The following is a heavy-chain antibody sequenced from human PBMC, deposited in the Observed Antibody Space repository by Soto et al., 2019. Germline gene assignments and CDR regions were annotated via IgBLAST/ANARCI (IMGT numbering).Heavy chain of an antibody. Sequence: EVQLLESGGGLVQPGGSLRLSCAASGFTFSNYAVTWVRQAPGKGLEWVSTISGSGGSTYYADSVKGRFTISRDNSTITHYLQMNILRAEDTAVYYCAKDQGSSWYEIDYWGQGTLVTVSS. J-gene: IGHJ4*02. CDR1: GFTFSNYA. CDR2: ISGSGGST. V-gene: IGHV3-23*01. CDR3: AKDQGSSWYEIDY. D-gene: IGHD6-13*01.